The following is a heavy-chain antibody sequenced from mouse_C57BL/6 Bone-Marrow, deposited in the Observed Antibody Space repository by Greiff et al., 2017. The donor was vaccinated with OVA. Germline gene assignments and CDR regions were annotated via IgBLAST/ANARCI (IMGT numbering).Heavy chain of an antibody. V-gene: IGHV7-1*01. D-gene: IGHD2-4*01. CDR3: ARDGDYDARFAY. CDR2: SRNKANDYTT. Sequence: EVKLVESGGGLVQSGRSLRLSCATSGFTFSDFYMEWVRQAPGKGLEWIAASRNKANDYTTEYSASVKGRFIVSRDTSQSILYLQMNALRAEDTAMYYCARDGDYDARFAYWGQGTLVTVSA. CDR1: GFTFSDFY. J-gene: IGHJ3*01.